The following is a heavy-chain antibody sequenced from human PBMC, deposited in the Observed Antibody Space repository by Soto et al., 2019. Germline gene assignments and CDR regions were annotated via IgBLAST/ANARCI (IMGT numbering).Heavy chain of an antibody. J-gene: IGHJ6*02. CDR1: GSTFSNDW. CDR2: INSDGSST. V-gene: IGHV3-74*01. Sequence: EVQLVESGGGLLQPGGSLRLSCAVSGSTFSNDWMHWVRQAPGKGLVWVSHINSDGSSTNYAVFVKGRFTIARDTAKITVYLQMNSLRAEDTSVYYCARDRSSSLDVLGQGTKVTGSS. CDR3: ARDRSSSLDV.